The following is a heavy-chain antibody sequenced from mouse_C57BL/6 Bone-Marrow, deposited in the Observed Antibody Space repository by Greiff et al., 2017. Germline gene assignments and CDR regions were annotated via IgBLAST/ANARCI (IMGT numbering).Heavy chain of an antibody. CDR2: INYDGSST. D-gene: IGHD2-12*01. Sequence: EVKLMESEGGLVQPGSSMKLSCTASGFTFSDYYMAWVRQVPEKGLEWVANINYDGSSTYYLDSLKSRFIISRDNAKNILYLQMSSLKSEDTATYYCARGYDDYFDYWGQGTTRTVSS. CDR1: GFTFSDYY. CDR3: ARGYDDYFDY. J-gene: IGHJ2*01. V-gene: IGHV5-16*01.